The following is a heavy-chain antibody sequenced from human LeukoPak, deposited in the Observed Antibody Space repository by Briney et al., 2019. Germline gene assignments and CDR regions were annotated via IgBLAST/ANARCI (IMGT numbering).Heavy chain of an antibody. D-gene: IGHD6-13*01. J-gene: IGHJ5*02. CDR2: IYYSGST. CDR3: ARLQQLLGLDP. CDR1: GGSISSGGYY. Sequence: SETLSLTCTVSGGSISSGGYYWSWIRQHPGKGLEWIGYIYYSGSTYYNPSLKSRITISVDTSKNQFSLKLSSVTAADTAVYYCARLQQLLGLDPWGQGTLVTVSS. V-gene: IGHV4-31*03.